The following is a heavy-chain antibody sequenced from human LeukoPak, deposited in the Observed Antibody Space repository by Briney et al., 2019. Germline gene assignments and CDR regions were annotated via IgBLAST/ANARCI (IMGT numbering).Heavy chain of an antibody. V-gene: IGHV3-7*04. J-gene: IGHJ3*02. Sequence: GGSLRLSCAASGITLSTYWMSWVRQAPGKGLEWVANIKQDGSEKNYVDSVKGRFTISRDNSKNSLYLQMNSLRAEDTALYYCARGGLYWHIWGQGTMVTVST. CDR2: IKQDGSEK. CDR3: ARGGLYWHI. CDR1: GITLSTYW. D-gene: IGHD2-15*01.